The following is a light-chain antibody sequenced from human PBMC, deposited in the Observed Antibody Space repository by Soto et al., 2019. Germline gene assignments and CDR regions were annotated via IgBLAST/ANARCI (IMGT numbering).Light chain of an antibody. J-gene: IGKJ2*01. CDR1: QSVSSN. Sequence: EIVMTQSPATISVSPGERATLSCRTNQSVSSNLAWYQQKAGQAPRPLIYAASTRATGIPARFSGSGSETEFTLTISSLQSEDFAVYYCQQYNNWPPQFGQGTKLEVK. V-gene: IGKV3D-15*01. CDR2: AAS. CDR3: QQYNNWPPQ.